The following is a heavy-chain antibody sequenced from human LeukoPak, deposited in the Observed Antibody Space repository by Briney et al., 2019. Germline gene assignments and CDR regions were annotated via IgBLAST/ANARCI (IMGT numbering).Heavy chain of an antibody. CDR3: ARAGGSYYGSFDY. CDR2: INPSGGST. J-gene: IGHJ4*02. Sequence: ASVKVSCKASGNTFTSYYMHWVRQAPGQGLEWMGIINPSGGSTSYAQKFQGRVTMTRDTSTSTVYMELSSLRSEGTAVYYCARAGGSYYGSFDYWGQGTLVTVSS. CDR1: GNTFTSYY. V-gene: IGHV1-46*03. D-gene: IGHD1-26*01.